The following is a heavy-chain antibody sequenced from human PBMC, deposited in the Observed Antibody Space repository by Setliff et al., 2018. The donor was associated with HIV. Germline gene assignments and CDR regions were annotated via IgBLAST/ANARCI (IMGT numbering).Heavy chain of an antibody. CDR1: GDAFTDYY. CDR2: INPNSGGT. V-gene: IGHV1-2*02. Sequence: ASVKVSCKASGDAFTDYYIHWVRQAPGQGLEWMGWINPNSGGTNYALKFQGRVTMTRDTSISTTYMELSRLRSDDTAVYYCARDPGYKSTWYGVFDIWGQGTMVTVSS. CDR3: ARDPGYKSTWYGVFDI. D-gene: IGHD6-13*01. J-gene: IGHJ3*02.